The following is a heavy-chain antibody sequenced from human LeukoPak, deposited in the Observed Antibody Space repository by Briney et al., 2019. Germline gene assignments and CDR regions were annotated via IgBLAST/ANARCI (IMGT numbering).Heavy chain of an antibody. V-gene: IGHV3-53*01. Sequence: GGSLRLSCAASGFTVSTNYMSWVRQAPGKGLEWVSVIYSGGSTYYADSVKGRFTISRDNSKNTLYLQTNSLRAEDTAVYYCARVGYSSGWLRDWGQGTLVTVSS. CDR1: GFTVSTNY. J-gene: IGHJ4*02. CDR2: IYSGGST. CDR3: ARVGYSSGWLRD. D-gene: IGHD6-19*01.